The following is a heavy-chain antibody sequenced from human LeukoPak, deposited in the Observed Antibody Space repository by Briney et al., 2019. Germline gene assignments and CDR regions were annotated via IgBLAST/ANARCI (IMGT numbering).Heavy chain of an antibody. V-gene: IGHV1-69*04. CDR2: IIPILGVA. J-gene: IGHJ5*02. CDR1: GGTFSSYA. D-gene: IGHD3-22*01. Sequence: SVKVSCKASGGTFSSYAISWVRQAPGQGLEWMGRIIPILGVANYAQKFQGRVTITADKSTSTAYMELSSLRSEDTAVYYCARDREEYYYDSSGFSPWGQGTLVTVSS. CDR3: ARDREEYYYDSSGFSP.